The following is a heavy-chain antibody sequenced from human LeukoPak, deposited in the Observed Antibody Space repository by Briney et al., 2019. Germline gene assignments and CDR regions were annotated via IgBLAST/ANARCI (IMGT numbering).Heavy chain of an antibody. CDR1: GFTFSGYS. Sequence: GGSLRLSCAASGFTFSGYSMNWVRQAPGKGLMWVSRINSDGSSTSYADAVMGRFTISRDNAKDTLYLQMNSLRAEDTAVYYCARPLYSGWYGRDDMDVWGQGTTVTVSS. D-gene: IGHD6-19*01. J-gene: IGHJ6*02. V-gene: IGHV3-74*01. CDR3: ARPLYSGWYGRDDMDV. CDR2: INSDGSST.